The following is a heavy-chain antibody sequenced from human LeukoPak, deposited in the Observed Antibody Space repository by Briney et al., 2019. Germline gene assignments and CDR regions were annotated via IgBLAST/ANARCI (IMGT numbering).Heavy chain of an antibody. CDR2: LSGSGDDT. V-gene: IGHV3-23*01. J-gene: IGHJ4*02. CDR1: GFTFSSYA. D-gene: IGHD5-24*01. Sequence: GGSLRLSCAASGFTFSSYAMSWVGQAQGKGLEWVSGLSGSGDDTDYADSVKGRFTISRDNSKNTLYLQMNSLRAEDTAVYDCAVQRGGDGYNTFDYWGQGTLVTVSS. CDR3: AVQRGGDGYNTFDY.